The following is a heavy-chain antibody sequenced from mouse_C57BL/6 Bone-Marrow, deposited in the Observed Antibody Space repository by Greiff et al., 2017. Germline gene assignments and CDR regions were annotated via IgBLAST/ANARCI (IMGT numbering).Heavy chain of an antibody. J-gene: IGHJ2*01. V-gene: IGHV5-2*01. CDR1: EYEFPSHD. D-gene: IGHD2-4*01. Sequence: EVQLQQSGGGLVQPGESLKLSCESNEYEFPSHDMSWVRKTPEKRLEVVAAINSDGGSTYYPDTMERRFIISRDTTKKTLYLQMSSLRSEDTALYYCARHYDYDGVYFDYWGQGTTLTVSS. CDR3: ARHYDYDGVYFDY. CDR2: INSDGGST.